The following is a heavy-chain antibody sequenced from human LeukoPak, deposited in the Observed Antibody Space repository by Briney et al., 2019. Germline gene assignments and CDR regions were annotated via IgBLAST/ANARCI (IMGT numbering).Heavy chain of an antibody. V-gene: IGHV3-30-3*01. Sequence: GGSLRLSCAASGFTFSSYAMHWVRQAPGKGLEWVAVISYDGSNKYYADSVKGRFTISRDNSMNTLYLQMNSLRAEDTAVYYCASSIDFWSGHVGGDYWGQGTLVTVSS. CDR3: ASSIDFWSGHVGGDY. CDR2: ISYDGSNK. J-gene: IGHJ4*02. CDR1: GFTFSSYA. D-gene: IGHD3-3*01.